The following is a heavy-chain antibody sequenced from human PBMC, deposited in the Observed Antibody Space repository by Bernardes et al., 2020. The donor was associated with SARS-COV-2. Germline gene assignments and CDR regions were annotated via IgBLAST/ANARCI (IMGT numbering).Heavy chain of an antibody. Sequence: GGSLRLSCAASGFTFSSYAMSWVRQAPGKGLEWVSAISGSGSSTYYAYAVKGRFTISRDNSKNTLSLHMNSLRAEETAVYYCAKGMKYSYDPSFDYWGQGTLVTVSS. V-gene: IGHV3-23*01. CDR3: AKGMKYSYDPSFDY. CDR2: ISGSGSST. CDR1: GFTFSSYA. J-gene: IGHJ4*02. D-gene: IGHD5-18*01.